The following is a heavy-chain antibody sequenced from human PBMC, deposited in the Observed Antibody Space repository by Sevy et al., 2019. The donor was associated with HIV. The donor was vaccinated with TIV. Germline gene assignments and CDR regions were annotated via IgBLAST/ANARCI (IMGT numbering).Heavy chain of an antibody. J-gene: IGHJ4*02. CDR1: GFTFSSYA. Sequence: GGSLRRSCAASGFTFSSYAMHWVRQAPGKGLEWVAVISYDGSNKYYADSVKGRFTISRDNSKNTLYLQMNSLRAEDTAVYYCARATVNWNLDYWGQGTLVTVSS. V-gene: IGHV3-30-3*01. D-gene: IGHD1-1*01. CDR2: ISYDGSNK. CDR3: ARATVNWNLDY.